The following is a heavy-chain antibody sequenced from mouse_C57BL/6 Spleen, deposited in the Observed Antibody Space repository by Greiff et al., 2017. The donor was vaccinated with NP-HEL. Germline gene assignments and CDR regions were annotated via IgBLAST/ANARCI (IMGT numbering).Heavy chain of an antibody. CDR3: ARERLPTPYYFDD. CDR2: IDPSDSYT. V-gene: IGHV1-59*01. CDR1: GYTFTSYW. J-gene: IGHJ2*01. D-gene: IGHD2-4*01. Sequence: QVQLQQPGAELVRPGTSVKLSCQASGYTFTSYWMHWVKQRPGQGLEWIGVIDPSDSYTNYNQKFKCKATLTVDTSSSTAYMQLSSRTSEDSAVYYWARERLPTPYYFDDWGQGTTLTVSS.